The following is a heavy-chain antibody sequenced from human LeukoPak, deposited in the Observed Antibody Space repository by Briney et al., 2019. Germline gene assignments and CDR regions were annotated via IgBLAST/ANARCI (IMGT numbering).Heavy chain of an antibody. V-gene: IGHV3-23*01. CDR1: GFTFSSYA. CDR2: ISGSGGST. Sequence: GGSLRLSCAASGFTFSSYAMSWVRQAPGKGLEWVSAISGSGGSTYYTDSVKGRFTISRDNSKNTLYLQMNSLRAEDTAVYYCAKNLYCGGGSCYPSALGMDVWGQGTTVTVSS. D-gene: IGHD2-15*01. CDR3: AKNLYCGGGSCYPSALGMDV. J-gene: IGHJ6*02.